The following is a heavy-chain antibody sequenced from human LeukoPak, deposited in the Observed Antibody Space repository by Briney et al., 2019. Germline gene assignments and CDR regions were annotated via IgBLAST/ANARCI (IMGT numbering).Heavy chain of an antibody. CDR2: INPNSGGT. CDR1: GYTFTGYY. CDR3: ARDTYGGNSIYSAFDI. D-gene: IGHD4-23*01. V-gene: IGHV1-2*02. J-gene: IGHJ3*02. Sequence: GASVKVSCKASGYTFTGYYMHWVRQAPGQGLEWMGWINPNSGGTNYAQKFQGRVTMTRDTSISTAYMELSRLRSDDTAVYYCARDTYGGNSIYSAFDIWGQGTMVTVSS.